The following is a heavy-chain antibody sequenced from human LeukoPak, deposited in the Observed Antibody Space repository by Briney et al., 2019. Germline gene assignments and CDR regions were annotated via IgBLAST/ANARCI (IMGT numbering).Heavy chain of an antibody. D-gene: IGHD2-2*01. CDR1: GFTFSGYG. CDR3: ARDGVCSSTSCYGKNWFDP. J-gene: IGHJ5*02. CDR2: ISYDGTNK. Sequence: GGSLRLSCAASGFTFSGYGMHWVRQAPGKGLEWVAVISYDGTNKYYADSVKGRFTISRDNSKNTLYLQMNSLRAEDTAVYYCARDGVCSSTSCYGKNWFDPWGQGTLVTVSS. V-gene: IGHV3-30*03.